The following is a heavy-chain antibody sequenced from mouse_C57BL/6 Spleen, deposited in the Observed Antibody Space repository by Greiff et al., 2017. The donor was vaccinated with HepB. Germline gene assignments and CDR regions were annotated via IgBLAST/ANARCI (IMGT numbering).Heavy chain of an antibody. CDR2: ISSGSSTI. Sequence: EVKVVESGGGLVKPGGSLKLSCAASGFTFSDYGMHWVRQAPEKGLEWVAYISSGSSTIYYADTVKGRFTISRDNAKNTLFLQMTSLRSEDTAMYYCARGDGYLFAYWGQGTLVTVSA. CDR3: ARGDGYLFAY. CDR1: GFTFSDYG. J-gene: IGHJ3*01. V-gene: IGHV5-17*01. D-gene: IGHD2-2*01.